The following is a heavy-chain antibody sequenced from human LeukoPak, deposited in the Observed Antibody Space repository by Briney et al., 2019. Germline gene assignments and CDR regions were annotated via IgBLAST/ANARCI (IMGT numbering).Heavy chain of an antibody. CDR3: ARSFWGYYFDY. D-gene: IGHD3-16*01. Sequence: SETLSLTCNVSGGSIRGYYWSWIRQPPGKGLEWIGYIYSSGSTNYNPSLKSRVTTSVDTSKNQFSLKVSSVTAADTAVYYCARSFWGYYFDYWGQGILVTVSS. CDR2: IYSSGST. V-gene: IGHV4-59*01. CDR1: GGSIRGYY. J-gene: IGHJ4*02.